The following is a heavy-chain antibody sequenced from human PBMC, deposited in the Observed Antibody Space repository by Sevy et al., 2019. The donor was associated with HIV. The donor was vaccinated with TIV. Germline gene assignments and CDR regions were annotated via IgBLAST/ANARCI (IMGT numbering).Heavy chain of an antibody. V-gene: IGHV3-23*01. Sequence: GGSLRLSCAASGFTFSTYTMTWVRQAPGKGLEWVSAISGSAGSTYYADSVKGRFTISRDNTKNTLYLQMNSLRVEDTAVYYCANADSTFYGMDVWGQGTTVTVSS. CDR3: ANADSTFYGMDV. J-gene: IGHJ6*02. CDR2: ISGSAGST. D-gene: IGHD6-13*01. CDR1: GFTFSTYT.